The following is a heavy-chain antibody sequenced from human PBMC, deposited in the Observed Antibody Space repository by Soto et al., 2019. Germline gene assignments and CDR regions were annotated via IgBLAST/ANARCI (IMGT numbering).Heavy chain of an antibody. CDR3: AKDITRGGIQLWYYYGMDV. CDR1: GFTFDDYA. D-gene: IGHD5-18*01. Sequence: GGSLRLSCAASGFTFDDYAMHWVRQAPGKGLEWVSLISWDGGSTYYADSVKGRFTISRDNSKNSLYLQMNSLRAEDTALYYCAKDITRGGIQLWYYYGMDVWGQGTTVTVSS. CDR2: ISWDGGST. J-gene: IGHJ6*02. V-gene: IGHV3-43D*03.